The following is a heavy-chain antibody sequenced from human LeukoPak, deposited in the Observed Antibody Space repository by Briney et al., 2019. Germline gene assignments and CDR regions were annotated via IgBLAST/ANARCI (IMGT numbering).Heavy chain of an antibody. CDR3: TRDNPYSESLAADDAFDI. D-gene: IGHD1-26*01. CDR1: GFTFSTSS. Sequence: GGSLRLSWAASGFTFSTSSMHWVRQAPGKGLEWVSSISSSSSYKYYADSVKGRFTISRDNAKNSVYLQMNSLRVEDMALYYCTRDNPYSESLAADDAFDIWGQGTMVTVSS. CDR2: ISSSSSYK. J-gene: IGHJ3*02. V-gene: IGHV3-21*01.